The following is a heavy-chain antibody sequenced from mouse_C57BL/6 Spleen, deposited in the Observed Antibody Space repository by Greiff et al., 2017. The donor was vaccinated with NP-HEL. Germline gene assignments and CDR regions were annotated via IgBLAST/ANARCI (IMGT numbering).Heavy chain of an antibody. J-gene: IGHJ3*01. CDR2: FYPGSGSI. Sequence: QVQLQQSGADLVKPGASVKLSCKASGYTFTEYTIHWVKQRSGQGLEWIGWFYPGSGSIKYNEKFKDKATLTADKSSSTVYMELSRLTSEDSAVYFCARHEDRAIYYDYPAWFAYWGQGTLVTVSA. CDR3: ARHEDRAIYYDYPAWFAY. V-gene: IGHV1-62-2*01. CDR1: GYTFTEYT. D-gene: IGHD2-4*01.